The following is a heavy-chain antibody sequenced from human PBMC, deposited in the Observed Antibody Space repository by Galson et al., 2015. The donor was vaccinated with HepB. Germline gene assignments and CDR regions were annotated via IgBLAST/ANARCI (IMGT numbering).Heavy chain of an antibody. CDR2: INHRRGT. J-gene: IGHJ4*02. Sequence: SETLSLTCAVFGESFSTYYWSWIRQPPGKGLEWIGEINHRRGTRDNPSLKSRVTTSVDTSTNQFSLKLSSVTAADTAVYYCARGPPTTDISMDRGARHYFDYWGQGILVTVST. D-gene: IGHD3-10*01. CDR3: ARGPPTTDISMDRGARHYFDY. CDR1: GESFSTYY. V-gene: IGHV4-34*01.